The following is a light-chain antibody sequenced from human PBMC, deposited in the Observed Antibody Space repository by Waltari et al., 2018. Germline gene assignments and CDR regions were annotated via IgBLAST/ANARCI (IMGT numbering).Light chain of an antibody. CDR1: KSVSTY. J-gene: IGKJ4*01. V-gene: IGKV3-11*01. CDR2: DSS. CDR3: QQRYKWPLT. Sequence: EIVLTQSPATLSLSPGERATLSCRASKSVSTYLAWYQQRPGQPPSLLIYDSSSRATGIPARFSGSGSETDFTLTISSLEPEDFAVYYCQQRYKWPLTFGGGSKVEI.